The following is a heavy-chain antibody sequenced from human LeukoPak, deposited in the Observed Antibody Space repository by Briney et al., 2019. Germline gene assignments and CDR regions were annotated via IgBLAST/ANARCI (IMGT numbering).Heavy chain of an antibody. CDR2: IYHSGSA. J-gene: IGHJ5*02. CDR3: ARDPRWLTPDCTSTSCYENYFDP. CDR1: GYSISSGYQ. D-gene: IGHD2-2*01. Sequence: SETLSLTCGVSGYSISSGYQWAWIRQSPGKGLEWIGSIYHSGSAHYNPSLKSRVTISVETSKNQFSLNMYSVTAADTAVYYYARDPRWLTPDCTSTSCYENYFDPWGQGTLVTVSS. V-gene: IGHV4-38-2*02.